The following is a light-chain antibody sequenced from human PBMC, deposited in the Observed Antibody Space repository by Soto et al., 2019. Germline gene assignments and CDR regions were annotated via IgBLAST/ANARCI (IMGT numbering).Light chain of an antibody. J-gene: IGLJ2*01. CDR1: SGHSSYA. Sequence: QSVLTQSPSASASLGASVKFTCTLSSGHSSYAIAWHQQQPGKGPRFLMKLNSDGSHNKGDGIPDRFSGSSSGAERYLTISSLQSEDEADYCCQTWGTGVRVFGGGTKLTVL. CDR3: QTWGTGVRV. V-gene: IGLV4-69*01. CDR2: LNSDGSH.